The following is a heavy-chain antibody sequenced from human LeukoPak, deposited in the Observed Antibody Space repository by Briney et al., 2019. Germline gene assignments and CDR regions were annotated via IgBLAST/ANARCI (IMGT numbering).Heavy chain of an antibody. Sequence: PSETLSLTCAVSGYSISSGYYWGWIRQPPGKGLEWIGSIYHSGSTYYNPSLKSRVTISVDTSKNQFSLKLSSVTAADTAVYYCATYDSDAFDIWGQGTMVTGSS. CDR3: ATYDSDAFDI. D-gene: IGHD3-3*01. CDR1: GYSISSGYY. J-gene: IGHJ3*02. CDR2: IYHSGST. V-gene: IGHV4-38-2*01.